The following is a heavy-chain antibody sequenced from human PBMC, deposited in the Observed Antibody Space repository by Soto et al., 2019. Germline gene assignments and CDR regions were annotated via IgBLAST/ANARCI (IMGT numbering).Heavy chain of an antibody. J-gene: IGHJ3*02. D-gene: IGHD3-10*01. Sequence: ASVKVSCKASGYTFTSYAMHWVRQAPGQRLEWMGWINAGNGNTKYSQKFQGRVTITRDTSASTAYMELSSLRSEDTAVYYCARADMVRGVSIQIFAFDIWGQGTMVTVSS. V-gene: IGHV1-3*01. CDR2: INAGNGNT. CDR1: GYTFTSYA. CDR3: ARADMVRGVSIQIFAFDI.